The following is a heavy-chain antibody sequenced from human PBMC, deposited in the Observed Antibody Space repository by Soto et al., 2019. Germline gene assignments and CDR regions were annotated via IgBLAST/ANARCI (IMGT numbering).Heavy chain of an antibody. V-gene: IGHV3-23*01. CDR3: AKDNDYDSSGYYYAFDI. Sequence: GGSLRLSCAASGFTFSSYAMSWVRQAPGKGLEWVSAISGSGGSTYYADSVKGRFTIASDNSKNTLYLQMNSLRAEDTAVYYCAKDNDYDSSGYYYAFDIWGQGTMVTVSS. CDR2: ISGSGGST. CDR1: GFTFSSYA. J-gene: IGHJ3*02. D-gene: IGHD3-22*01.